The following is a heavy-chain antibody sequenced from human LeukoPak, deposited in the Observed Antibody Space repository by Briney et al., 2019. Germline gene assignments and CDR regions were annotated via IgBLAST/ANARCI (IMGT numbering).Heavy chain of an antibody. Sequence: SQTLSLTCTVSGGSISSGGYYWSWIRQHPGKRLEWIGYIYYSGNTNNNPSLKSRVTISIDTSKNQFSLRLSSVTAADTAVYYCARVGDGNFDYWGQGTLVTVSS. D-gene: IGHD3-10*01. CDR3: ARVGDGNFDY. CDR1: GGSISSGGYY. V-gene: IGHV4-61*08. CDR2: IYYSGNT. J-gene: IGHJ4*02.